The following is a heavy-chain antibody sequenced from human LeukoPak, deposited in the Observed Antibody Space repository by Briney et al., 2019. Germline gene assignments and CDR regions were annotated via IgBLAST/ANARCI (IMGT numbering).Heavy chain of an antibody. CDR1: GGSISSGGYY. CDR3: ARETSIAAAGTPFY. V-gene: IGHV4-30-2*01. Sequence: SETLSLTCTVSGGSISSGGYYWSWIRQPPGKGLEWIGYVYHSGSTYYNPSLKSRVTISVDRSKNQFSLKLSSVTAADTAVYYCARETSIAAAGTPFYWGQGTLVTVSS. J-gene: IGHJ4*02. CDR2: VYHSGST. D-gene: IGHD6-13*01.